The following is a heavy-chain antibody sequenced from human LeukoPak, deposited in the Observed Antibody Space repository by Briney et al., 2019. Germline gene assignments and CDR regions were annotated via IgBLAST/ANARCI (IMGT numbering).Heavy chain of an antibody. CDR2: ISYDERNK. CDR3: AKGPLRGTAAAIDY. Sequence: GGSLRHSCAASGFTFNNYGMHWVRQAPGKGLEGLAVISYDERNKHYPDSVKGRFTISRDISTDTLWLQMDSLRTEDAAVYYCAKGPLRGTAAAIDYWGQGTLVTVSS. J-gene: IGHJ4*02. D-gene: IGHD2-2*01. CDR1: GFTFNNYG. V-gene: IGHV3-30*18.